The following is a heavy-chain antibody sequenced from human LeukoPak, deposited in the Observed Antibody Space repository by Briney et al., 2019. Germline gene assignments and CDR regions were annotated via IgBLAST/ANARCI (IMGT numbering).Heavy chain of an antibody. D-gene: IGHD1-26*01. CDR1: GFTFSKYW. J-gene: IGHJ4*02. CDR3: ARVTVGATADYFDS. CDR2: INTDGTVT. V-gene: IGHV3-74*01. Sequence: GGSLRLSCAASGFTFSKYWMLWVRQAPGKGLESVSRINTDGTVTTYADSVKGRFTVSRDNADNTMFLQMNSVRDEDTAVYYCARVTVGATADYFDSWGQGTLVTVSS.